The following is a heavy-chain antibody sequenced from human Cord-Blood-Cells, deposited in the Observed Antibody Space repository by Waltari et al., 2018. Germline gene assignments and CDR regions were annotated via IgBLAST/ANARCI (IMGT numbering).Heavy chain of an antibody. CDR1: VFTFSSYS. V-gene: IGHV3-48*01. J-gene: IGHJ4*02. Sequence: EVQLVESGGGLVQPGRSLRPSCAASVFTFSSYSLHWVRPPTGKGLEWVSYISSSSSTIYYADSVKGRFTISRDNAKNSLYLQMNSLRAEDTAVYYCANTKGTRYCSGGSCWGQGTLVTVSS. CDR3: ANTKGTRYCSGGSC. D-gene: IGHD2-15*01. CDR2: ISSSSSTI.